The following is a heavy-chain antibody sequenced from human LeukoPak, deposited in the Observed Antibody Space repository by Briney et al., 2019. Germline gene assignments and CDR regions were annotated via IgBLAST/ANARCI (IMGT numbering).Heavy chain of an antibody. V-gene: IGHV3-33*08. CDR1: RFTFSSYG. J-gene: IGHJ6*02. CDR3: ARAGAVDRGLDV. CDR2: AYFDGKSY. D-gene: IGHD3-10*01. Sequence: PGGSLRLSCAASRFTFSSYGMHWVRQAPGKGLEWVAVAYFDGKSYFYAHFVEGRFTISRDNSKNTLNLQMSDLRVEDTALYYCARAGAVDRGLDVWGQGTTVTVSS.